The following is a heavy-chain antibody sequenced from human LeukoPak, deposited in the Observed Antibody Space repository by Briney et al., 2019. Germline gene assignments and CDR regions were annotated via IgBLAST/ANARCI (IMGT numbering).Heavy chain of an antibody. Sequence: SETLSLTCTVSGGSISNYYWSWIRQPPGKGLAWIGFIYYSGSTNYNPSLKNRVTMSVDTSKNQFSLKLSSVTAADTAVYYCARANTMVRGVKGSYGMDVWGQGTTVTVSS. CDR1: GGSISNYY. CDR2: IYYSGST. J-gene: IGHJ6*02. D-gene: IGHD3-10*01. CDR3: ARANTMVRGVKGSYGMDV. V-gene: IGHV4-59*12.